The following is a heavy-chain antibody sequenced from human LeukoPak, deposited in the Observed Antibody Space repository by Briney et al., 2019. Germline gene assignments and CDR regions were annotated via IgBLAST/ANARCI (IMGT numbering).Heavy chain of an antibody. V-gene: IGHV1-18*01. D-gene: IGHD3-10*01. CDR1: GYTFTSYG. CDR3: ARGRRITMVRGIESYYYYMDV. Sequence: GASVKVSCKASGYTFTSYGISWVRQAPGQGLEWMGWISAYNGNTNYAQKLQGRVTITADKSTSTAYMELSSLRSEDTAVYYCARGRRITMVRGIESYYYYMDVWGKGTTVTVSS. J-gene: IGHJ6*03. CDR2: ISAYNGNT.